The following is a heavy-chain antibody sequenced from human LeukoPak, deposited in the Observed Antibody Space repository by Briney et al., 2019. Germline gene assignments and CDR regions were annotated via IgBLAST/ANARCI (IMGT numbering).Heavy chain of an antibody. CDR2: ISYDGSKI. J-gene: IGHJ4*02. Sequence: GGSLRLSCAASGFTFSSYAMHWARQAPGKGLEWVAVISYDGSKIFYIDSVKGRFTISRDNSKNTLYLQMNSLRPEDTAVYFCAKDSSRFGELLSSFDYWGQGTLLTVSS. CDR1: GFTFSSYA. V-gene: IGHV3-30*04. CDR3: AKDSSRFGELLSSFDY. D-gene: IGHD3-10*01.